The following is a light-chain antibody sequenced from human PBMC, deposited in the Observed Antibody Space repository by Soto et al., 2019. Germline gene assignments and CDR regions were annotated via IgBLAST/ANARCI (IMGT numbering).Light chain of an antibody. Sequence: QAVVTQPPSVSGAPGQRVTISCTGSSSNIGAGYDVHWYQQLPGTAPKLLIYGNSNRPSGVPDRFSGSKSGTSASLAITGLQAEDEADYYCPSYDSILSGWVFGGGTKVTVL. J-gene: IGLJ3*02. CDR2: GNS. CDR1: SSNIGAGYD. V-gene: IGLV1-40*01. CDR3: PSYDSILSGWV.